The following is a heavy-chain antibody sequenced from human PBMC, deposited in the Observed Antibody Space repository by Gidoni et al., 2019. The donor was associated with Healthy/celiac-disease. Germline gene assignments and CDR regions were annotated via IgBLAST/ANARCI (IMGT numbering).Heavy chain of an antibody. J-gene: IGHJ4*02. Sequence: VPLVESGGGVAQSGRSLRLSCSASGFPFSSYAMHWVRQAPGKGLEWVAVISYDGSNKYYADSVKGRFTIARDNSKNTLYLQMNSLRAEDTAVYYCARGDVNSIFGVVDYWGQGTLVTVSS. D-gene: IGHD3-3*01. CDR1: GFPFSSYA. CDR3: ARGDVNSIFGVVDY. CDR2: ISYDGSNK. V-gene: IGHV3-30-3*01.